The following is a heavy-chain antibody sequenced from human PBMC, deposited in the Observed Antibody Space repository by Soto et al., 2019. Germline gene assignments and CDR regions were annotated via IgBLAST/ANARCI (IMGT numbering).Heavy chain of an antibody. CDR2: IFSSGST. Sequence: QVRLQESGPGLLKPSETLSLTCTVSGGSINTFYWSWVRQPARKGLEWIGRIFSSGSTSFNPSLESRVAMSVDTSKNHFSLNLSSVTAADMAVYYCAREGSYSAYNFAHGIQLWSFDFWGQGALVTVSS. CDR3: AREGSYSAYNFAHGIQLWSFDF. V-gene: IGHV4-4*07. D-gene: IGHD5-12*01. J-gene: IGHJ4*02. CDR1: GGSINTFY.